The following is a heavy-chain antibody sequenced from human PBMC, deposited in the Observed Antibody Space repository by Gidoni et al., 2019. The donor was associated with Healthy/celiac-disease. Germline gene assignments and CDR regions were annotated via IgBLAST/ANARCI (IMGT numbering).Heavy chain of an antibody. CDR3: ARLGDADYGDPDY. Sequence: YPGDSDTRYSPSFQGQVTISADKSISTAYLQWSSLKASDTAMYYCARLGDADYGDPDYWGQGTLVTVSS. CDR2: YPGDSDT. D-gene: IGHD4-17*01. V-gene: IGHV5-51*01. J-gene: IGHJ4*02.